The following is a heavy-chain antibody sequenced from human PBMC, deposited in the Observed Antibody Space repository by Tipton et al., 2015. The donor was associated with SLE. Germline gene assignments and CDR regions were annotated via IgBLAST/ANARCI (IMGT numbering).Heavy chain of an antibody. CDR2: ISYDGSNK. Sequence: QLVQSGGGVVQPGRSLRLSCAASGFTFSTFGMHWVRQAPGKGLEWLAFISYDGSNKYYADSVEGRSTISRDNSKNTLYLQMNSLRAGDTAVYYCAKAWEYNDFLSAYDYWGQGTLVTVSS. V-gene: IGHV3-30*18. D-gene: IGHD3-3*01. J-gene: IGHJ4*02. CDR3: AKAWEYNDFLSAYDY. CDR1: GFTFSTFG.